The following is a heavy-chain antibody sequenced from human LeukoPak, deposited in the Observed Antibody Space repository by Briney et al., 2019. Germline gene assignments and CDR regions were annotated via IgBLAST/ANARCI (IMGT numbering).Heavy chain of an antibody. CDR3: ARRLSTRSYYLDD. J-gene: IGHJ4*02. D-gene: IGHD2/OR15-2a*01. CDR2: IYYSGTT. Sequence: SETLSLTCGVSGGSISISSDYWGWIRQPPGKGLEWIGDIYYSGTTNYNPSLKSRVTMSVDTSKNQFSLKLNSATAADTAVYYCARRLSTRSYYLDDWGQGTLVTVSS. V-gene: IGHV4-39*01. CDR1: GGSISISSDY.